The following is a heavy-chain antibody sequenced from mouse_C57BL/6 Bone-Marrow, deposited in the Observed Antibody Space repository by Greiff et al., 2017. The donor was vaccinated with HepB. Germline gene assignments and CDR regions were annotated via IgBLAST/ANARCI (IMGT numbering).Heavy chain of an antibody. CDR1: GFSLTSYA. D-gene: IGHD2-4*01. Sequence: VQLVESGPGLVAPSQSLSITCTVSGFSLTSYAISWVRQPPGKGLEWLGVIWTGGGTNYNSALKSRLSISKDNSKSQVFLKMNSLQTDDTARYYCARSYDYDGGAWFAYWGQGTLVTVSA. CDR3: ARSYDYDGGAWFAY. CDR2: IWTGGGT. V-gene: IGHV2-9-1*01. J-gene: IGHJ3*01.